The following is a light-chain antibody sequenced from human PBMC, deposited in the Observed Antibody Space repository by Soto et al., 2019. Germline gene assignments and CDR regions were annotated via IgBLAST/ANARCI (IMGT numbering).Light chain of an antibody. Sequence: EIVMTQSPATLSVSPGERATLSCRASQSVSSDLAWYHQKPGQAPRLLIYGASTRATGIPARFSGSGSGTEFTLTISSLQPEDFAIYYCQQYNNFPPTFGQGTKVDIK. CDR2: GAS. CDR3: QQYNNFPPT. CDR1: QSVSSD. J-gene: IGKJ1*01. V-gene: IGKV3-15*01.